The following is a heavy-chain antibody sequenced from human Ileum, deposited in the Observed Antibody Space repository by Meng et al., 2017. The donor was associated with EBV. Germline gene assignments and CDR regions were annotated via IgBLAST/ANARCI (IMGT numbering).Heavy chain of an antibody. D-gene: IGHD3-10*01. J-gene: IGHJ4*02. Sequence: VQRRESGPGLGKPSGTLALTCAVSGDSVSGSDWWSWVRQPPGKGLEWIGEVYHDGATNYHPSLKSRVTISLDKSKNEVNLHLNSLTAADTAVYFCARSSPIVRGLDYWGQGTLVTVSS. V-gene: IGHV4-4*02. CDR2: VYHDGAT. CDR1: GDSVSGSDW. CDR3: ARSSPIVRGLDY.